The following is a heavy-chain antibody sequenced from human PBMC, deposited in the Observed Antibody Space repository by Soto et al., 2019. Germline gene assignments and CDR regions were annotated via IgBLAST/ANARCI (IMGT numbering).Heavy chain of an antibody. Sequence: SETLSLTCAVSGGSISSSNWWSWVRQPPGKGLEWIGEIYHSGSTNYNPSLKSRVTISVDKSKNQFSLKLSSVTAADTAVYYCARDRGIAVAGTAWDYWGQGTLVTVSS. CDR2: IYHSGST. V-gene: IGHV4-4*02. CDR1: GGSISSSNW. J-gene: IGHJ4*02. D-gene: IGHD6-19*01. CDR3: ARDRGIAVAGTAWDY.